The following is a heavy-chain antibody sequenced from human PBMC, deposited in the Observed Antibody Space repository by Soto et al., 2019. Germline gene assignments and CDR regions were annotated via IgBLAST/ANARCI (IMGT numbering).Heavy chain of an antibody. CDR3: AKASSIAARGYYYGMDV. V-gene: IGHV3-9*01. D-gene: IGHD6-6*01. J-gene: IGHJ6*02. CDR2: ISWNSGSI. Sequence: GGSLRLSCAASGFTFDDYAMHWVRQAPGKGLEWVSGISWNSGSIGYADSVKGRFTISRDNAKNSLYLQMNSLRAEDTALYYCAKASSIAARGYYYGMDVWSQGTTVTVSS. CDR1: GFTFDDYA.